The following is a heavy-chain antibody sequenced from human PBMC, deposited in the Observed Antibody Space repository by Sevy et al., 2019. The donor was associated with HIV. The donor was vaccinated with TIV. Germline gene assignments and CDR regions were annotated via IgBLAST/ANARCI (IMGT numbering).Heavy chain of an antibody. CDR1: GFTFGDYA. J-gene: IGHJ4*02. D-gene: IGHD6-19*01. Sequence: GGSLRLSCTASGFTFGDYAMSWFRQAPGKGLEWVGFIRSKAYGGTTESAASVKGRFTISRDDSKSIAYLQMNSLKTEDTAVYYCTRDFYADSSGWYGIDYWGQGTLVTVSS. V-gene: IGHV3-49*03. CDR3: TRDFYADSSGWYGIDY. CDR2: IRSKAYGGTT.